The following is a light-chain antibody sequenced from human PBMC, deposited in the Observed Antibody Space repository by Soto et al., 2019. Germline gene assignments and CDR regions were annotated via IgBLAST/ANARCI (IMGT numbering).Light chain of an antibody. V-gene: IGKV1-39*01. CDR3: QQSYTSPPWT. CDR2: RAS. CDR1: QSISSN. J-gene: IGKJ1*01. Sequence: DIQMTQSPSSLSASVGDRVTISCRASQSISSNLNWYQQKPGTAPRLLIYRASSVKSGVPPRFSGSGSGRDFTLTISSLRPEDTATYFCQQSYTSPPWTFGQGTKVDIK.